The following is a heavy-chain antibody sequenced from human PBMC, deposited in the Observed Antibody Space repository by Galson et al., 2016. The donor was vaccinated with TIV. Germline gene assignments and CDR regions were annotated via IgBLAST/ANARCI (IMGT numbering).Heavy chain of an antibody. D-gene: IGHD1/OR15-1a*01. Sequence: CAISGDSVSSNSAWNWIRQSPSRGLEWLGRTYYRSRWYNDYALSVKSRITINPDTSKNQFSVQLNSMTPEDTAVYYCARDRTLPGYYYNGMDVWGQGTTVTVSS. CDR1: GDSVSSNSA. CDR3: ARDRTLPGYYYNGMDV. J-gene: IGHJ6*02. CDR2: TYYRSRWYN. V-gene: IGHV6-1*01.